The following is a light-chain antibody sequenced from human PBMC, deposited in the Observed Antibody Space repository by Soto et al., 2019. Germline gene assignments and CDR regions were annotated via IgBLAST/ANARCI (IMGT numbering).Light chain of an antibody. CDR1: QSVSSSY. J-gene: IGKJ1*01. V-gene: IGKV3-20*01. CDR3: QQYGSSPST. CDR2: GAS. Sequence: EIGLTQSPGTLSVSPGERATLSCRPSQSVSSSYLAWYQQKPGQAPRRLIFGASIRATGIPDRFSGSGSGTDFTLTISGLEPEDFAVYYCQQYGSSPSTFGQGTKVDIK.